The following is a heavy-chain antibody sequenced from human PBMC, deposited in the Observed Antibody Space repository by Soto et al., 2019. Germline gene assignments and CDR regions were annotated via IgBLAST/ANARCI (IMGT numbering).Heavy chain of an antibody. Sequence: GASVKVSCKASGFTFTSSAMQWVRQARGQRLEWIGWIVVGSGNTNYAQRFQERVTITRDMSTSTAYMELSSLRSEDTAVYYCAAALITIFGVPTQSRLYYMDVWGKGTSVTVSS. V-gene: IGHV1-58*02. CDR2: IVVGSGNT. D-gene: IGHD3-3*01. CDR3: AAALITIFGVPTQSRLYYMDV. CDR1: GFTFTSSA. J-gene: IGHJ6*03.